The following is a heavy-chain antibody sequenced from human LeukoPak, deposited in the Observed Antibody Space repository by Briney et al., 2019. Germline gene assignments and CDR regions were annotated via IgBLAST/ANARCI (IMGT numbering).Heavy chain of an antibody. D-gene: IGHD6-13*01. V-gene: IGHV1-69*04. CDR2: IIPVLGIA. CDR3: ARVAAAGTGYYGMDV. Sequence: ASVKVSCKASGGTFSSYAISWVRQAPGQGLEWMGRIIPVLGIANYAQKFQGRVTITADKSTSTAYMELSSLRSEDTAVYYCARVAAAGTGYYGMDVWGQGTTVTVSS. J-gene: IGHJ6*02. CDR1: GGTFSSYA.